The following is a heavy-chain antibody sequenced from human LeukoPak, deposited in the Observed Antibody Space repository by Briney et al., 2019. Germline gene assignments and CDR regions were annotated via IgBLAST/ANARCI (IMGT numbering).Heavy chain of an antibody. J-gene: IGHJ4*02. V-gene: IGHV3-21*01. CDR2: ISSSSSYI. D-gene: IGHD6-13*01. CDR1: GFTFSSYW. CDR3: ARVWSPPYTSSWPYYFDY. Sequence: GGSLRLSCAASGFTFSSYWMNWVRQAPGKGPEWVSSISSSSSYIYYVDSVKGRFTISRDNAKNSLYLQMNSLRAEDTAVYYCARVWSPPYTSSWPYYFDYWGQGTLVTVSS.